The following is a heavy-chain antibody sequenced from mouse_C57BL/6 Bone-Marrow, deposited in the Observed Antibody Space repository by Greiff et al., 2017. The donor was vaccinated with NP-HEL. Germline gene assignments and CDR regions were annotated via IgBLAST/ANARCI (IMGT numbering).Heavy chain of an antibody. J-gene: IGHJ3*01. Sequence: EVKVVESGGGLVKPGGSLKLSCAASGFTFSSYAMSWVRQTPEKRLEWVATISDGGSYTYYPDNVKGRFTISRDNAKNNLYLQMSHLKSEDTAMYYCARDGGGNYGFAYWGQGTLVTVSA. CDR1: GFTFSSYA. D-gene: IGHD2-1*01. CDR3: ARDGGGNYGFAY. CDR2: ISDGGSYT. V-gene: IGHV5-4*01.